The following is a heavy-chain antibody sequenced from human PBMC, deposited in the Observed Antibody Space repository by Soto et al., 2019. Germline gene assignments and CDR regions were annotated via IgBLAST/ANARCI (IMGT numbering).Heavy chain of an antibody. D-gene: IGHD3-22*01. V-gene: IGHV1-18*01. CDR3: ARDRDYYDSRGYYYPTDAFDI. CDR2: ISAYNGNT. J-gene: IGHJ3*02. CDR1: GYTFTSYG. Sequence: ASVKVSCKASGYTFTSYGISWVRQAPGQGLEWMGWISAYNGNTNYAQKLQGRVTMTTDTSTSTAYMELRSLRSDDTAVYYCARDRDYYDSRGYYYPTDAFDIWGQGTMVTVSS.